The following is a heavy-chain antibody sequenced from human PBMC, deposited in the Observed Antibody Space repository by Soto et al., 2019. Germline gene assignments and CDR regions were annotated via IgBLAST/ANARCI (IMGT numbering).Heavy chain of an antibody. J-gene: IGHJ4*02. D-gene: IGHD1-26*01. Sequence: ASVKVSCKASGYTFTSYYMHWVRQAPGQGLEWMGIINPSGGSTSYAQKFQGRVTMTRDTSTSTVYMELSSLRSEDTAVYYCASPSGSYYDLDYWGQGTLVTSPQ. CDR2: INPSGGST. CDR3: ASPSGSYYDLDY. CDR1: GYTFTSYY. V-gene: IGHV1-46*01.